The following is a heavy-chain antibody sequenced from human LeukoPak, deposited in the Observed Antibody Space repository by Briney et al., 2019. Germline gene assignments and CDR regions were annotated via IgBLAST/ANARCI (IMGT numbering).Heavy chain of an antibody. CDR1: GFTFSGYA. Sequence: GSLRLSCAASGFTFSGYAMTWVRPAPGKGLEWVSAVSGNGGGTYYADSVRARFTISRDNSKNTLYLQMNSLRAEDTAVYYCAVLVTSATVYWGQGALVTVSS. V-gene: IGHV3-23*01. CDR3: AVLVTSATVY. D-gene: IGHD2-8*02. CDR2: VSGNGGGT. J-gene: IGHJ4*02.